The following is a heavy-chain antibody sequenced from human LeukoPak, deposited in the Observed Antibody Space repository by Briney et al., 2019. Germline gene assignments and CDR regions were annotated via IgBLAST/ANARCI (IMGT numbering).Heavy chain of an antibody. J-gene: IGHJ5*02. D-gene: IGHD1-26*01. CDR2: LSGSGGTT. CDR1: GFTFSSYW. CDR3: AKSDKWEPLRNWFDP. Sequence: PGGSLRLSCAASGFTFSSYWMHWVRQAPGKGLEWVSALSGSGGTTYYADSVKGRFTISRDNSKNTLYLQMNSLRAEDTAVYYCAKSDKWEPLRNWFDPWGQGTLVTVSS. V-gene: IGHV3-23*01.